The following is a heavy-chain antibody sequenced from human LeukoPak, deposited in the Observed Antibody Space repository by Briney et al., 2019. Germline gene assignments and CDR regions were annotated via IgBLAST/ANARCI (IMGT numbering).Heavy chain of an antibody. J-gene: IGHJ4*02. CDR3: AKGGGSYYYFDY. D-gene: IGHD1-26*01. CDR1: GFTFSSYA. V-gene: IGHV3-23*01. CDR2: ISGSGGST. Sequence: GGSLRLSCAASGFTFSSYAMSWVRQAPGKGLEWVSAISGSGGSTYYADSVKGRFTISRDNSKNTLYLQMNSLRAEDTAVYYRAKGGGSYYYFDYWGQGTLVTVSS.